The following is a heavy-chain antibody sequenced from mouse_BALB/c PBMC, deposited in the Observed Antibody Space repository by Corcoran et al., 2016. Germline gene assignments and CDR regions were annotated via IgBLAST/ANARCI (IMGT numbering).Heavy chain of an antibody. J-gene: IGHJ1*01. V-gene: IGHV14-3*02. CDR1: GYTFTNYG. CDR3: ARWDWYFDV. Sequence: IQLVQSGPELKKPGETVKISCKASGYTFTNYGMNWVKQRPEQGLEWIGRIDPANGNTKYDPKFQGKATITADTSSNTAYLQLSSLTSEDTAVYYCARWDWYFDVWGAGTTVTVSS. CDR2: IDPANGNT.